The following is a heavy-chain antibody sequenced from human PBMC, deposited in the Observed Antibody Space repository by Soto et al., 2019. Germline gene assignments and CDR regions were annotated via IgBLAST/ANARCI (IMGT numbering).Heavy chain of an antibody. D-gene: IGHD3-10*01. CDR3: ARGLLVRGVIYYYYMDV. CDR2: IYYSGST. CDR1: GGSISSYY. J-gene: IGHJ6*03. V-gene: IGHV4-59*01. Sequence: SETLCLTCTVSGGSISSYYWSWIRQPPGKGLEWIGYIYYSGSTNYNPSLKSRVTISVDTSKNQFSLKLSSVTAADTAVYYCARGLLVRGVIYYYYMDVWGKGTTVTVSS.